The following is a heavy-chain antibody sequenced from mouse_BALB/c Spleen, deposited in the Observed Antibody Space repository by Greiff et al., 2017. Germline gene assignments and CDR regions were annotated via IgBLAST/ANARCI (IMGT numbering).Heavy chain of an antibody. D-gene: IGHD3-1*01. J-gene: IGHJ1*01. CDR2: ISYDGSN. Sequence: DVKLQESGPGLVKPSQSLSLTCSVTGYSITSGYYWNWIRQFPGNKLEWMGYISYDGSNNYNPSLKNRISITRDTSKNQFFLKLNSVTTEDTATYYCARGLRDWYFDVWGAGTTVTVSS. V-gene: IGHV3-6*02. CDR3: ARGLRDWYFDV. CDR1: GYSITSGYY.